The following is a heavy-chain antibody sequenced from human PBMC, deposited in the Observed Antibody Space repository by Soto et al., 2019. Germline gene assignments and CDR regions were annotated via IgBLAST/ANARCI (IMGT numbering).Heavy chain of an antibody. J-gene: IGHJ6*02. CDR3: ARDPSIAVAGYYYYRMDV. V-gene: IGHV1-18*04. D-gene: IGHD6-19*01. Sequence: SVKVSCKASGYPFTSYGIRWVRQAPGQELEWMGWISAYNGNTNYAQKLKGRVTMTTDTSTSTAYMELRSQRSDDTAVYSCARDPSIAVAGYYYYRMDVWGQATTVAASS. CDR1: GYPFTSYG. CDR2: ISAYNGNT.